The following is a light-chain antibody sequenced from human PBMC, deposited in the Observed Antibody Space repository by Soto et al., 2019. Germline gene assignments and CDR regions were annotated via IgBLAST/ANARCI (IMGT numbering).Light chain of an antibody. CDR2: DAS. Sequence: EIVLTQSPATLSLSPGERATPSCRASQSVSSYLAWYQQKPGQAPRLLIYDASNRATGIPARFSGSGSGTDFTLTISSLEPEDSAVYYCQQRSNWPPTFGQGTKLEIK. J-gene: IGKJ2*01. CDR1: QSVSSY. CDR3: QQRSNWPPT. V-gene: IGKV3-11*01.